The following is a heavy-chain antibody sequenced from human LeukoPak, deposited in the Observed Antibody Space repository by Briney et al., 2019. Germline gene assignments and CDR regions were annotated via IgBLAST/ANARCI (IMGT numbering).Heavy chain of an antibody. CDR3: ARDSTLNGDYYDSSGFDY. J-gene: IGHJ4*02. V-gene: IGHV5-51*01. CDR1: GYSFTSYW. Sequence: GESLKISCKGSGYSFTSYWIGWVRQMPGKGLEWMGIIYPGDSDTRYSPSFQGQVTISADKSISTAYLQWSSLKASDTAMHYCARDSTLNGDYYDSSGFDYWGQGTLVTVSS. D-gene: IGHD3-22*01. CDR2: IYPGDSDT.